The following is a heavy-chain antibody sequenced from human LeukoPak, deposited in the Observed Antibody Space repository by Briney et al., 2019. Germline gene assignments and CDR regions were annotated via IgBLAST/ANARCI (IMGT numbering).Heavy chain of an antibody. Sequence: SETLSLTCAVYGGSFSGYYWSWIRQPPGKGLEWIGEINHSGSTNYNPSLKSRVTISVDTSKNQFSLKLSSVTAADTAVYYCARVAVALLWFGELLAKGWFDPWGQGTLVTVSS. CDR3: ARVAVALLWFGELLAKGWFDP. J-gene: IGHJ5*02. D-gene: IGHD3-10*01. CDR1: GGSFSGYY. CDR2: INHSGST. V-gene: IGHV4-34*01.